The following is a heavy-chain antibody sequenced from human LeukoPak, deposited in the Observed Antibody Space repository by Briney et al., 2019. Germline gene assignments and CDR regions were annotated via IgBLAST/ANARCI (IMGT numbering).Heavy chain of an antibody. CDR2: IYYSGNT. CDR3: ARHRDRRYMDV. CDR1: GGSVSSSSHY. V-gene: IGHV4-39*01. D-gene: IGHD2-15*01. J-gene: IGHJ6*03. Sequence: SETLSLTCTVSGGSVSSSSHYWGWIRQPPGKGQEWIGSIYYSGNTYCNPSLESRVTISVDTSKNQFSLKLRSVTAADTAVYYCARHRDRRYMDVWGKGTTVTVSS.